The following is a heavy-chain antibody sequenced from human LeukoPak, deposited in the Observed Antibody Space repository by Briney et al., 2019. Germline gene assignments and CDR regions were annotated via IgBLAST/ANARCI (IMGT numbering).Heavy chain of an antibody. CDR1: GYTFTGYY. CDR2: MNPNSGGT. CDR3: ARAAEVVTALFDY. J-gene: IGHJ4*02. Sequence: ASVKVSCKDSGYTFTGYYMHWVRQAPGQGIEWMGWMNPNSGGTNYAQKFQGRVNMTRDKSISTAYMELSRLRSDDTAVYYCARAAEVVTALFDYWGQGTLVTVSS. V-gene: IGHV1-2*02. D-gene: IGHD2-15*01.